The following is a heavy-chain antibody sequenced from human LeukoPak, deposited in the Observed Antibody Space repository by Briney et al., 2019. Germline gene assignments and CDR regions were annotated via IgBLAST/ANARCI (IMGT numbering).Heavy chain of an antibody. V-gene: IGHV3-33*02. CDR2: IWYDGSNK. CDR3: VRHTGSFPLGGMDV. CDR1: GFTFRNYG. D-gene: IGHD1-26*01. J-gene: IGHJ6*02. Sequence: PGGSLRLSCAASGFTFRNYGMYWVRQAPGKGLEWVAIIWYDGSNKYYTDSAKGRFTISRDNSKNTLFLQMNSLRVEDTAVYYCVRHTGSFPLGGMDVWGQGTTVTVSS.